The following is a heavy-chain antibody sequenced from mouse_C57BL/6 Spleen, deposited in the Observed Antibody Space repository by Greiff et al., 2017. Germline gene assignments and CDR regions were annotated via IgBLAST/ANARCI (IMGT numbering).Heavy chain of an antibody. CDR3: ARRGGYYFDY. CDR2: IDPANGNT. Sequence: EVQLQQSVAELVRPGASVKLSCTASGFNIKNTYMPWVKQRPEQGLEWIGRIDPANGNTKYAPKFQGKATITADTSSNTAYLQLSSLTSEDTAIYYCARRGGYYFDYWGQGTTLTVSS. J-gene: IGHJ2*01. V-gene: IGHV14-3*01. D-gene: IGHD1-1*02. CDR1: GFNIKNTY.